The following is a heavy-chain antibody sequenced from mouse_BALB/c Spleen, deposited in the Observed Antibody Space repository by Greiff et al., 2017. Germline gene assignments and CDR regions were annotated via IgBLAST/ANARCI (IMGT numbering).Heavy chain of an antibody. CDR2: IDPSDRYT. CDR1: GYTFTSYW. CDR3: ARRDDPAWFAY. V-gene: IGHV1-69*02. Sequence: QVQLQQPGAELVKPGASVKLSCKASGYTFTSYWMHWVKKRPGQGLEWIGEIDPSDRYTNYNQKFKGKATLTVDKSSSTAYMQLSSLTSEDSAVYYCARRDDPAWFAYWGQGTLVTVSA. D-gene: IGHD2-3*01. J-gene: IGHJ3*01.